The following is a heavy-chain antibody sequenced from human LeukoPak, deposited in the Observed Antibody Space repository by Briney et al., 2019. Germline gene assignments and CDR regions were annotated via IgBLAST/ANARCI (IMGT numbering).Heavy chain of an antibody. CDR1: GFSVSTDH. V-gene: IGHV3-53*01. J-gene: IGHJ4*02. CDR2: IYNDGST. Sequence: GGSLRLSCAASGFSVSTDHMSWVRQAPGEGLEWVSVIYNDGSTYYADTVKGRFTISRDNSKNTVDLLVNSLRAEDTAVYYCARVWELSYDYWGQGTLVTVSS. CDR3: ARVWELSYDY. D-gene: IGHD1-26*01.